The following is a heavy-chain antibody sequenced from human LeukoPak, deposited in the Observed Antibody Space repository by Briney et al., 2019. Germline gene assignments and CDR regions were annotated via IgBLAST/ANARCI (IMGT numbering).Heavy chain of an antibody. CDR2: INPNSGGT. V-gene: IGHV1-2*02. J-gene: IGHJ3*02. CDR3: ARMMTPRLYYDSSGYYYGAFDI. D-gene: IGHD3-22*01. CDR1: GYTFTGYY. Sequence: ASVKVSCKASGYTFTGYYMRWVRQTPGQGLEWMGWINPNSGGTNYAQKFQGRVTMTRDTSISTAYMELRSLRSDDPAVYYCARMMTPRLYYDSSGYYYGAFDIWGQGTMVTVSS.